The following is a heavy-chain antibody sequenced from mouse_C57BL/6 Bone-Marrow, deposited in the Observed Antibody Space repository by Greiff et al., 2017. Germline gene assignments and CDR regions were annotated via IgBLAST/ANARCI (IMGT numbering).Heavy chain of an antibody. CDR3: ARRSFITTVVARYFDV. Sequence: QVQLQQPGAELVKPGASVKMSCKASGYTFTSYWITWVKQRPGQGLAWIGDIYPGSGSTNYNEKFKSKATLTVDTSSSTAYMQLSSRTSEDSAVYYCARRSFITTVVARYFDVWGTGTTVTVSS. D-gene: IGHD1-1*01. J-gene: IGHJ1*03. V-gene: IGHV1-55*01. CDR1: GYTFTSYW. CDR2: IYPGSGST.